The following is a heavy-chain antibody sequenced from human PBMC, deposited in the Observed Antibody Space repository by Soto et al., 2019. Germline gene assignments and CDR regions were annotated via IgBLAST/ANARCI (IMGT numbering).Heavy chain of an antibody. CDR3: ARAWDYYDYIWGSYRPPFDY. Sequence: SETLSLTCAVYGGSFSGYYWSWIRQPPGKGLEWIGEINHSGSTNYNPSLKSRVTISVDTSKNQFSLKLSSVTAADTAVYYCARAWDYYDYIWGSYRPPFDYWGQGTLVTVSS. CDR1: GGSFSGYY. V-gene: IGHV4-34*01. D-gene: IGHD3-16*02. J-gene: IGHJ4*02. CDR2: INHSGST.